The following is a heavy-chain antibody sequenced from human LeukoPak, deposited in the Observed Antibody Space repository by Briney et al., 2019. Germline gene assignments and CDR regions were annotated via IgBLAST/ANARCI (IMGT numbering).Heavy chain of an antibody. J-gene: IGHJ4*02. V-gene: IGHV4-59*01. D-gene: IGHD3-10*01. CDR1: VGSISNYY. CDR2: IYYSGST. CDR3: ATVAVIRGVTYFDY. Sequence: SETLSLTCTVSVGSISNYYWSWIRQPPGKGLEWIGYIYYSGSTNYNPSLKSRVTISVDTSKNQFSLKLRSVTAADTAVYYCATVAVIRGVTYFDYWGQGTLVTVSS.